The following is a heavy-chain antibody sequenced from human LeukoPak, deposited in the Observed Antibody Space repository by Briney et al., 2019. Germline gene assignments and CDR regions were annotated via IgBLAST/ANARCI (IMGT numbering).Heavy chain of an antibody. CDR1: GFTFGSYG. D-gene: IGHD4-17*01. V-gene: IGHV3-30*03. Sequence: GGSLRLSCAASGFTFGSYGMHWVRQAPGKGLEWVAVISYDGSNKYYADSVKGRFTISRDNSKNTLYLQMNSLRAEDTAVYYCARDETTVTYNWFDPWGQGTLVTVSS. CDR2: ISYDGSNK. CDR3: ARDETTVTYNWFDP. J-gene: IGHJ5*02.